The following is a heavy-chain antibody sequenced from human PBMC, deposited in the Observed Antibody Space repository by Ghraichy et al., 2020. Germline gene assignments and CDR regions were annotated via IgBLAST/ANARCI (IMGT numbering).Heavy chain of an antibody. J-gene: IGHJ5*01. CDR3: AKDIVGGGGGSSWFDS. CDR1: GFTFDDYT. D-gene: IGHD1-26*01. CDR2: IGWGGSNR. V-gene: IGHV3-43*01. Sequence: GESLNISCATSGFTFDDYTMYWVRQSPEKGLEWVSLIGWGGSNRQYADFVRGRFTVSRDNSQKSLFLEMDSLKPEDTALYYCAKDIVGGGGGSSWFDSWGKGSLVTV.